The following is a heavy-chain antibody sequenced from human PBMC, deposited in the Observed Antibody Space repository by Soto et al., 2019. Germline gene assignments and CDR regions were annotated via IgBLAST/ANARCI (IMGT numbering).Heavy chain of an antibody. CDR2: ISAYNGNT. D-gene: IGHD3-9*01. V-gene: IGHV1-18*01. CDR3: ARERYFDWLLGSWFDP. CDR1: GYTFTSYG. Sequence: GASVKVSCKASGYTFTSYGISWVRQAPGQGLEWMGWISAYNGNTNYAQKLQGRVTMTTDTSTSTAYMELRSLRSDDTAVYYCARERYFDWLLGSWFDPWGQGTLVTVSS. J-gene: IGHJ5*02.